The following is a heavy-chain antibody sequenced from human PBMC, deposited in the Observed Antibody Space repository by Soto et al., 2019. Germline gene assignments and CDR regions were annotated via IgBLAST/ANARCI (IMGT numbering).Heavy chain of an antibody. Sequence: CETLSLTCTVSGGSISSSSYYCGWIRQPPGKGLEWIGSIYYSGSTYYNPSLKSRVTISVDTSKDQFSLKLSSVTAADTAVYYCANVGYCSSSTSCFFGPRRQRSLVTVGS. CDR2: IYYSGST. CDR1: GGSISSSSYY. V-gene: IGHV4-39*01. CDR3: ANVGYCSSSTSCFFGP. D-gene: IGHD2-2*01. J-gene: IGHJ5*02.